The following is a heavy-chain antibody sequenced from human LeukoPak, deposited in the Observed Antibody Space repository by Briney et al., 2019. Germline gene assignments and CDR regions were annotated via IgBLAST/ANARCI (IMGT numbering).Heavy chain of an antibody. D-gene: IGHD3-9*01. CDR3: ARAHYDILTGYSHYGMDV. Sequence: PSETLSLTCTVSGGSISSGDYYWSWIRQPPGKGLEWIGYIYYSGSTYYNPSLKSRVTISVDTSKNQFSLKLSSVTAADTAVYYCARAHYDILTGYSHYGMDVWGQGTTVTVSS. CDR1: GGSISSGDYY. V-gene: IGHV4-30-4*01. CDR2: IYYSGST. J-gene: IGHJ6*02.